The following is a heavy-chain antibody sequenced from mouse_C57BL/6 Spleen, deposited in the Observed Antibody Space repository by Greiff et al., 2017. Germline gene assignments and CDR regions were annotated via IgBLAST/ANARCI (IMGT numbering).Heavy chain of an antibody. Sequence: QVQLQQSGPELVKPGASVKISCKVSGYAFSSSWMNWVKQRPGKGLEWIGRIYPGDGDTNYNGKFKGKATLNADTSSSTAYMQLSSLTSDDSAVYYCARRKYYYGSSDAMDYWGQGTSVTVSS. CDR1: GYAFSSSW. V-gene: IGHV1-82*01. CDR3: ARRKYYYGSSDAMDY. D-gene: IGHD1-1*01. CDR2: IYPGDGDT. J-gene: IGHJ4*01.